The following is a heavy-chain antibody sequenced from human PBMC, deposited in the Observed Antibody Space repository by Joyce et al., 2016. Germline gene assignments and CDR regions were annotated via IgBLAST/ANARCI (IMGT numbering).Heavy chain of an antibody. CDR3: ARISGGGLFDY. D-gene: IGHD3-16*01. CDR1: GGSISNYD. Sequence: QVQLQQSGPGLVKPSETLSLTCTVAGGSISNYDWSWIRQPPGKGLEWIGYIYYSGSTNYNPARKSQVTISVDTSKNQFSLKLSSVTAADTAIYYCARISGGGLFDYWGQGTLVTVSS. J-gene: IGHJ4*02. CDR2: IYYSGST. V-gene: IGHV4-59*01.